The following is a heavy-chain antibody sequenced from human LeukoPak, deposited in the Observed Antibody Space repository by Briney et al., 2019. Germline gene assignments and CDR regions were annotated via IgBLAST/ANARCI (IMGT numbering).Heavy chain of an antibody. J-gene: IGHJ4*02. Sequence: SETLSLTCAVYGGSFSSYYWSWIRQPPGKGLEWIGEINHSGSTNYNPSLKSRVTISVDTSKNQFSLKLSSVTAADTAVYYCARGSGYCTNGVCSLYYFDYWGQGTLVTVPS. D-gene: IGHD2-8*01. CDR1: GGSFSSYY. CDR2: INHSGST. CDR3: ARGSGYCTNGVCSLYYFDY. V-gene: IGHV4-34*01.